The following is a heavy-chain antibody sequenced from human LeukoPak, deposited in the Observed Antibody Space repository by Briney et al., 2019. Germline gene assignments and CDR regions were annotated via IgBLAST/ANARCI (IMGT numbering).Heavy chain of an antibody. J-gene: IGHJ4*02. CDR3: TTDRSGYTYGYNY. V-gene: IGHV3-49*04. CDR2: IRSKAYGGTT. Sequence: GGSLRLSCAASGFTFSSYGMHWVRQAPGKGLEWVGFIRSKAYGGTTEYAASVKGRFTISRDDSKSIAYLQMNSLRTEDTALYYCTTDRSGYTYGYNYWGQGALVTVSS. CDR1: GFTFSSYG. D-gene: IGHD5-18*01.